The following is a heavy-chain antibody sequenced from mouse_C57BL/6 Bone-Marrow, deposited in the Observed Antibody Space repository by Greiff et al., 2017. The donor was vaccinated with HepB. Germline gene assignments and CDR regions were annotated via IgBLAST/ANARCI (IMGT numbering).Heavy chain of an antibody. CDR2: IDPSDSET. J-gene: IGHJ4*01. D-gene: IGHD2-3*01. V-gene: IGHV1-52*01. Sequence: QVQLQQSGAELVRPGSSVKLSCKASGYTFTSYWMHWVTQRPIQGLEWIGNIDPSDSETHYNQKFKDKATLTVDKSSSTAYMQLSSLTSAVSEVYYCARIVGYFFYYAMDYWGQGTSVTVSS. CDR1: GYTFTSYW. CDR3: ARIVGYFFYYAMDY.